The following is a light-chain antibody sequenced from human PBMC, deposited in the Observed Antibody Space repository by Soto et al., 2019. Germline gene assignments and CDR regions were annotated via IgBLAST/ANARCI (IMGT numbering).Light chain of an antibody. CDR1: QSVSSSH. Sequence: IVLTQSPGTLSLSPGERANLSCRASQSVSSSHLAWYQQKPGQAPRLLIYGASSRATGIPDRFSGSGSGTDFTLSISRLEPEDFAVYYCQQYGSSSWTFGQGTKV. CDR3: QQYGSSSWT. V-gene: IGKV3-20*01. J-gene: IGKJ1*01. CDR2: GAS.